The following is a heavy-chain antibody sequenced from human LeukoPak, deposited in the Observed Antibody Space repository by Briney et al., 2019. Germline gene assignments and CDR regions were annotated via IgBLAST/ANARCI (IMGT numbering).Heavy chain of an antibody. J-gene: IGHJ6*02. CDR1: GGSISSGAYC. CDR2: ISYSGST. Sequence: PSETLSLTCTVSGGSISSGAYCWSWIRQHPGKGLKWIGDISYSGSTYYNPSLKSRVTISVDTSKNQFSLKLSSVTAADTAVYYCARLTPYYYYGMDVWGQGTTVTVSS. V-gene: IGHV4-39*01. CDR3: ARLTPYYYYGMDV.